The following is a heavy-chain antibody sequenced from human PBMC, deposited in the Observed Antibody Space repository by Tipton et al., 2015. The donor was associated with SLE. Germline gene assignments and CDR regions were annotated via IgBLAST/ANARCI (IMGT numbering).Heavy chain of an antibody. CDR1: GGSISSHY. V-gene: IGHV4-59*11. CDR3: ARDKLCDI. CDR2: IYYSGST. J-gene: IGHJ3*02. Sequence: TLSLTCTVSGGSISSHYWSWIRQPPGKGLEWIGYIYYSGSTNYNPSLKSRVTISVDTSKNQFSLKLSSVTAADTAVYYCARDKLCDIWGQGTMVTVPS. D-gene: IGHD5-18*01.